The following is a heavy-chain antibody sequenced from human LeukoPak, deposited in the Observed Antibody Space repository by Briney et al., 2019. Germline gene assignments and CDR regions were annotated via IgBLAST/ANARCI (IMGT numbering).Heavy chain of an antibody. CDR1: GGSISSGGYY. V-gene: IGHV4-31*01. J-gene: IGHJ5*02. Sequence: SETLSLTCTVSGGSISSGGYYWSWIRQHPGQGLEWIGYIYYSGSTYYNPSLKSQVTISVDTSKNQFSLKLSSVTAADTAVYYCARSLNGRANWFDPWGQGTLVTVSS. CDR3: ARSLNGRANWFDP. CDR2: IYYSGST. D-gene: IGHD2-8*01.